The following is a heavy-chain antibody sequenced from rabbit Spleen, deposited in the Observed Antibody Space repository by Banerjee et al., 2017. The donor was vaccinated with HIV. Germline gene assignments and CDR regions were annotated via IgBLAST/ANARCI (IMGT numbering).Heavy chain of an antibody. Sequence: QSLEESGGDLVKPGASLTLTCTASGFSFTYIDYLCWVRQPPGKGLEWIACIYAGSSGSTYYASWAKGRFTISKTSSTTVTLQMTSLTAADTATYFCARDDSSTGYGSDLWGQGTLVTVS. D-gene: IGHD1-1*01. J-gene: IGHJ3*01. CDR1: GFSFTYIDY. V-gene: IGHV1S40*01. CDR2: IYAGSSGST. CDR3: ARDDSSTGYGSDL.